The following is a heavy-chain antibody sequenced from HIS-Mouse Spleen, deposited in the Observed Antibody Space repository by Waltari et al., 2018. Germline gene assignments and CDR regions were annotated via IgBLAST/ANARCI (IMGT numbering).Heavy chain of an antibody. J-gene: IGHJ2*01. CDR1: GGSISSSSYY. V-gene: IGHV4-39*07. CDR2: IYYSGST. D-gene: IGHD6-13*01. CDR3: AREIPYSSSWYDWYFDL. Sequence: QLQLQESGPGLVKPSETLSRTCTVSGGSISSSSYYWGWLRQPPRKGLEWIGSIYYSGSTYYNPSLKSRVTISVDTSKNQFSLKLSSVTAADTAVYYCAREIPYSSSWYDWYFDLWGRGTLVTVSS.